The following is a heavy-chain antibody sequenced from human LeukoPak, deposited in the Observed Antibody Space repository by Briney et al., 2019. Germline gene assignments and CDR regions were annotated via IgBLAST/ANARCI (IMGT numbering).Heavy chain of an antibody. Sequence: GGSLRLSCTVSGFTLSSYEMSWIRQAPGKGLEWVSAITGSGDDTYYADSVKGRLTISRDDSKNTLYMQMNSLRTEDTAVYYCARIRSTVSYYYHYFDVWGKGTTVTVSS. CDR3: ARIRSTVSYYYHYFDV. J-gene: IGHJ6*03. V-gene: IGHV3-23*01. CDR2: ITGSGDDT. CDR1: GFTLSSYE. D-gene: IGHD4-11*01.